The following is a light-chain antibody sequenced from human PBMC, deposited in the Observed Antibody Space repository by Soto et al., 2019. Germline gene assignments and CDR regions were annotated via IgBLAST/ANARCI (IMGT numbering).Light chain of an antibody. Sequence: QSALTQPASVSGSPGQSITISCTGTSSDVGSYILVSWYRQHPGKAPKLMIYEGSKRPSGVSNRFSGSKSGNTASLTISGLQAEDEADYYCCSYAGSSTYVVFGGGTKVTVL. J-gene: IGLJ2*01. V-gene: IGLV2-23*01. CDR1: SSDVGSYIL. CDR3: CSYAGSSTYVV. CDR2: EGS.